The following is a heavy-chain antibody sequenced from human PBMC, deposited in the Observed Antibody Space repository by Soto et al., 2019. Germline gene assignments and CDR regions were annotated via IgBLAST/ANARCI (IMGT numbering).Heavy chain of an antibody. V-gene: IGHV3-30*03. Sequence: QVQLVESGGGVVQPGRSLRLSCAASGFTFSSYGMPWLRQATVKGLEWVAVISYDGSNKYDADSVKGRFTISRDNSKNTLYLQMNSLRAEDTAVYYCAQSAYSDGQPLYYFDYWGQGTLVTVSS. D-gene: IGHD5-18*01. CDR1: GFTFSSYG. J-gene: IGHJ4*02. CDR2: ISYDGSNK. CDR3: AQSAYSDGQPLYYFDY.